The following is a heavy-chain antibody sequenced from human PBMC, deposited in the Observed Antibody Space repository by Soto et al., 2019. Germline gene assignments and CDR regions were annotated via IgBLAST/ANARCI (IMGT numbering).Heavy chain of an antibody. CDR1: GFTFSSYS. V-gene: IGHV3-48*01. Sequence: EVQLVESGGGLVQPGGSLRLSCAASGFTFSSYSMNWVRQAPGKGLEWVSYISSSSSTIYYADSVKGRFTISRDNAKNSLYLQMNSLRAEDTAVYYCARDYYDSSGYSADFDYWGQGTLVNVSS. CDR3: ARDYYDSSGYSADFDY. J-gene: IGHJ4*02. CDR2: ISSSSSTI. D-gene: IGHD3-22*01.